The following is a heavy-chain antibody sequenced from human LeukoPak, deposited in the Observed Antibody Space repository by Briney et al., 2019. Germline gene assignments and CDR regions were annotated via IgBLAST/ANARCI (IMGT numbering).Heavy chain of an antibody. Sequence: PGGSLRLSCAASGFTFSGYSMNWFRQAPGRGLEWVSYISSTSTTIYYKDSVKGRFTISRDNAKNSLYLHMISLRVEDTAVYYCVRNDGDDAFDIWGQGTMVTVSS. CDR2: ISSTSTTI. CDR3: VRNDGDDAFDI. D-gene: IGHD4-17*01. V-gene: IGHV3-48*01. CDR1: GFTFSGYS. J-gene: IGHJ3*02.